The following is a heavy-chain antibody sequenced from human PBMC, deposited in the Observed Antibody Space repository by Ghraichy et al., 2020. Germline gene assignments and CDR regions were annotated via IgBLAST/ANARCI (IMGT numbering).Heavy chain of an antibody. Sequence: SGTLSLTCTVSGGSISSGSYYWGWIRQPPGKGLEWIGSIYYTGSTYYNPSLKSRVTISVDTSKSQFSLKLSSVTAADTAVYYCARQGVTAIPTYFQHWGQGTLVTVSS. D-gene: IGHD2-21*02. CDR1: GGSISSGSYY. V-gene: IGHV4-39*01. J-gene: IGHJ1*01. CDR3: ARQGVTAIPTYFQH. CDR2: IYYTGST.